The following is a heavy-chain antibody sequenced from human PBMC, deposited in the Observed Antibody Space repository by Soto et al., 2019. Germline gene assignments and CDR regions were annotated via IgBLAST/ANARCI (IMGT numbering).Heavy chain of an antibody. Sequence: GGSLRLSCAASGFTFSSYAIHWVRQAPGKGLEWVAVISYDGSNKYYADSVKGRFTISRDNSKNTLYLQMNSLRAEDTAVYYCARAPGYYDILTGLFYYYYGMGVWGQGTTVTVSS. CDR3: ARAPGYYDILTGLFYYYYGMGV. D-gene: IGHD3-9*01. J-gene: IGHJ6*02. CDR2: ISYDGSNK. V-gene: IGHV3-30-3*01. CDR1: GFTFSSYA.